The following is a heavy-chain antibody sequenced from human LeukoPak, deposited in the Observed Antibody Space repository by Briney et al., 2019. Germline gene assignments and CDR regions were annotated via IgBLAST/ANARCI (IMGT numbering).Heavy chain of an antibody. D-gene: IGHD1-14*01. CDR1: GFTFSDYY. V-gene: IGHV3-11*06. Sequence: PGGSLRLSCAVSGFTFSDYYMSWIRQAPGKGLEWVSYISSSSSYTNYADSVKGRFTISRDNAKNSLYLQMNSLRAEDTAVYYCARARTTHNWFDPWGQGTLVTVSS. CDR3: ARARTTHNWFDP. CDR2: ISSSSSYT. J-gene: IGHJ5*02.